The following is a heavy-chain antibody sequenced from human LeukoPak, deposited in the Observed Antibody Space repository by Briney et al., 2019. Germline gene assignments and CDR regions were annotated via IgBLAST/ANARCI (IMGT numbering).Heavy chain of an antibody. J-gene: IGHJ4*02. Sequence: GGSLRLSCAASGFTVSSNYMSWVRQAPGKGREWVSVIYSGVSTYYADSVKGRFTISRDNSKNTLYLQMNSLRAEDTAVYYCATVAGGGWYDLDYWGQGTLVTVSS. CDR2: IYSGVST. CDR1: GFTVSSNY. V-gene: IGHV3-53*01. D-gene: IGHD6-19*01. CDR3: ATVAGGGWYDLDY.